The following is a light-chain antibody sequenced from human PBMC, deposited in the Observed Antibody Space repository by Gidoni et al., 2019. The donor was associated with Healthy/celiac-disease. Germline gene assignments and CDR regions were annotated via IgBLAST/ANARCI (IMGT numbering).Light chain of an antibody. J-gene: IGKJ4*01. CDR3: QQYNNWPSLT. CDR2: GAS. V-gene: IGKV3-15*01. CDR1: QSVSSN. Sequence: EIVMTQSPATLSVSPGARATLSCMASQSVSSNLAWYQQKPGQAPRLLIYGASTRATGIPARFSGSGSGTEFTLTISSLQSEDFAVYYCQQYNNWPSLTFGGGTKVEIK.